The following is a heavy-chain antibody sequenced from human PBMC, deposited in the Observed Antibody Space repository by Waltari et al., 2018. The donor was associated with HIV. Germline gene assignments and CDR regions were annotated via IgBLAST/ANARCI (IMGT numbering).Heavy chain of an antibody. CDR3: VKEHQYSHTWYSYYGMDV. D-gene: IGHD6-13*01. Sequence: EVQVLESGGALVQPGASLRPSCPASRFTFSQHALRWFGQAPGKGLEWVSTMSGSGGSTYYADSVKGRFTVSRDNSKNTLYLQMNSLRAEDTAVYFCVKEHQYSHTWYSYYGMDVWGQGTTVTVSS. J-gene: IGHJ6*02. CDR1: RFTFSQHA. V-gene: IGHV3-23*01. CDR2: MSGSGGST.